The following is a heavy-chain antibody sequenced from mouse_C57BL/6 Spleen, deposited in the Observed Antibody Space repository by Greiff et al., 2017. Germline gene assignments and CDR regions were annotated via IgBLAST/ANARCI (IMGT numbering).Heavy chain of an antibody. CDR3: ARENYGSNYFDY. J-gene: IGHJ2*01. V-gene: IGHV5-4*01. Sequence: EVKVVESGGGLVKPGGSLKLSCAASGFTFSSYAMSWVRQTPEKRLEWVATISDGGSYTYYPDNVKGRFPISRDNAKNNLYLQMSHLKSEDTAMYYCARENYGSNYFDYWGQGTTLTVSS. CDR1: GFTFSSYA. CDR2: ISDGGSYT. D-gene: IGHD1-1*01.